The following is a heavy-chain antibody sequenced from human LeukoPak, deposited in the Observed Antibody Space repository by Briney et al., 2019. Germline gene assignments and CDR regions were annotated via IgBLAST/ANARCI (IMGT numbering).Heavy chain of an antibody. CDR1: GGTFSSYA. J-gene: IGHJ6*03. V-gene: IGHV1-69*01. D-gene: IGHD1-14*01. CDR2: IIPIFGTA. Sequence: SVKVSCKASGGTFSSYAISWVRQAPGQGLEWMGGIIPIFGTANYAQKFQGRVTITADESTSTTYMELSSLRSEDTAVYYCARGYGNYYYYYYMDVWGKRTTVTVS. CDR3: ARGYGNYYYYYYMDV.